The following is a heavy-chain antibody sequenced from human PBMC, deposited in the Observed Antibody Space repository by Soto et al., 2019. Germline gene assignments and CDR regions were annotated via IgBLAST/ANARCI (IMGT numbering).Heavy chain of an antibody. J-gene: IGHJ3*02. Sequence: PSETLSLTCSVSGVTMSYGGYSWSWIRQSPGKGLEWLGYISHLETTYYNPSFKSRLSLSIDRTRNQFSLSLSSMTAADTAVYYCARGRYYYDSSGYSNPKIDAFDIWGQGTMVTVSS. CDR1: GVTMSYGGYS. D-gene: IGHD3-22*01. V-gene: IGHV4-30-2*06. CDR2: ISHLETT. CDR3: ARGRYYYDSSGYSNPKIDAFDI.